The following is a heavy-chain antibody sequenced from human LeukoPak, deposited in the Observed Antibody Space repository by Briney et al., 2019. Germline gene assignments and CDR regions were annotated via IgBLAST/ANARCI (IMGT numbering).Heavy chain of an antibody. CDR2: INPNSGGT. D-gene: IGHD3-3*01. J-gene: IGHJ6*03. CDR1: GYTFTGYY. V-gene: IGHV1-2*02. Sequence: ASVKVSCKASGYTFTGYYMHWVRQAPGQGLEWMGWINPNSGGTNYAQKFQGRVTMTRNTSISTAYMELSSLRSEDTAVYYCARVDKGDFWSGYYIWDYYYYYMDVWGKGTTVTVSS. CDR3: ARVDKGDFWSGYYIWDYYYYYMDV.